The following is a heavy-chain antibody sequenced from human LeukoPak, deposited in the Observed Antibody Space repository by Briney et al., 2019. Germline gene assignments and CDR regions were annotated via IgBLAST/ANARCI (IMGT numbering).Heavy chain of an antibody. V-gene: IGHV1-24*01. CDR1: GYTLTELS. J-gene: IGHJ4*02. CDR2: FDPEDGET. D-gene: IGHD3-16*01. Sequence: ASVKVSCTVSGYTLTELSMHWVRQAPGKGLGWMGGFDPEDGETIYAQKFQGRVTMTEDTSTDTAYMELSSLRSEDTAVYYCATDWGGSTNYWGQGTLVTVSS. CDR3: ATDWGGSTNY.